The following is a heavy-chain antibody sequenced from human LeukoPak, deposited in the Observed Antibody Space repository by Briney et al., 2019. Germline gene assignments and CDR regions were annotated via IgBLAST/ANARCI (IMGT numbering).Heavy chain of an antibody. V-gene: IGHV4-30-4*01. CDR2: IYYSGST. D-gene: IGHD2-8*01. Sequence: SETLSLTCTVSGGSISSGDYYWSWIRQPPGKGLEWIGYIYYSGSTYYNPSLKSRVTISVDTSKNQFSLTLSSVTAADTAVYYCARTNIVLMAVDYWGQGTLVTVSS. CDR3: ARTNIVLMAVDY. J-gene: IGHJ4*02. CDR1: GGSISSGDYY.